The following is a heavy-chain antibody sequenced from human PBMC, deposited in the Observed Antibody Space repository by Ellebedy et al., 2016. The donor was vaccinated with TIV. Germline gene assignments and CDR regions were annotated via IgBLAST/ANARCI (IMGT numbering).Heavy chain of an antibody. J-gene: IGHJ4*02. CDR1: GASISSSY. CDR2: ISNTGRT. Sequence: MPSETLSLTCTDSGASISSSYWSWIRQTPGKELEWIGYISNTGRTNYNPSLQSRVTISVDTSRNQFSLTLRSLTAADTAVYYCARDRRGSYDFWGQGTLLAVSS. V-gene: IGHV4-59*01. CDR3: ARDRRGSYDF. D-gene: IGHD3-10*01.